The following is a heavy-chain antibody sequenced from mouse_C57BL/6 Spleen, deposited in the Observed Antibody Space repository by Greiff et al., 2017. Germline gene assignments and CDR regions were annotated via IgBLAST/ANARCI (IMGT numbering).Heavy chain of an antibody. D-gene: IGHD1-1*01. J-gene: IGHJ2*01. Sequence: QVQLQQSGAELARPGASVKLSCKASGYTFTSYGISWVKQRTGQGLEWIGEIYPRSGNTYYNEKFKGKATLNADKSSSTAYMELRSLTSEDSAVDCCARGGIYYYGSRNFDCWGQGTTLTVSS. CDR1: GYTFTSYG. CDR2: IYPRSGNT. V-gene: IGHV1-81*01. CDR3: ARGGIYYYGSRNFDC.